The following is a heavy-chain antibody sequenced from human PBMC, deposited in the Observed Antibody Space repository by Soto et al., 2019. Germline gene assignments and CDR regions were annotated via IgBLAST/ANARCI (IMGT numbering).Heavy chain of an antibody. CDR1: GYSFANYW. CDR2: IYPGDSDT. Sequence: PGESLKISCQGSGYSFANYWIAWVRQVPGKGLEWMGIIYPGDSDTKYNPSFQGQVTISADKSITTTYLQWSSLKASDTAIYYCAASIFYYGMDVWGQGTTVTVSS. J-gene: IGHJ6*02. CDR3: AASIFYYGMDV. V-gene: IGHV5-51*01.